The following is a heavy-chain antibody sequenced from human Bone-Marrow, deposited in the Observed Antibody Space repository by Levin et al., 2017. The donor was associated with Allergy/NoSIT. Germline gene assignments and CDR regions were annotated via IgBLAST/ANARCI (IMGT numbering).Heavy chain of an antibody. V-gene: IGHV3-30*18. J-gene: IGHJ6*02. Sequence: GGSLRLSCAASGFSFSSYGMHWVRQAPGKGLEWVAVISFDGGMIYYADSMKGRFIISRDNSKNTLFLQMNSLSIEDTAVYYCAKVAHFDSSGTFGMDVWGQGTTVTVSS. CDR1: GFSFSSYG. CDR2: ISFDGGMI. D-gene: IGHD3-22*01. CDR3: AKVAHFDSSGTFGMDV.